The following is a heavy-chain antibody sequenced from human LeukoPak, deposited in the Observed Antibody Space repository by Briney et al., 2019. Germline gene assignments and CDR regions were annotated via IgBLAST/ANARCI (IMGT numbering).Heavy chain of an antibody. CDR3: ARGRTATVINWFDP. CDR1: GYTFTSYD. V-gene: IGHV1-8*01. J-gene: IGHJ5*02. CDR2: MNPNSGNT. D-gene: IGHD4-11*01. Sequence: ASVKVSCKASGYTFTSYDINWVRQATGQGLEWMGWMNPNSGNTGYAQKFQGRVTMTRNTSISTAYMELSSLRSEDTAVYYCARGRTATVINWFDPWGQGTLATVSS.